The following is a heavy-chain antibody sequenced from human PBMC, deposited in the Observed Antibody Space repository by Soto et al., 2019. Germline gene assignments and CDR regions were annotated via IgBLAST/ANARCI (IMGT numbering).Heavy chain of an antibody. CDR1: GGSISSGDYY. Sequence: SETLSLTCTVSGGSISSGDYYWSWIRQPPGKGLEWIGYIYYSGSTYYNPSLKSRVTISVDTSKNQFSLKLSSVTAADTAVYYCARDVATMVGWFDPWGQGTLVTAPQ. CDR2: IYYSGST. CDR3: ARDVATMVGWFDP. V-gene: IGHV4-30-4*01. D-gene: IGHD5-12*01. J-gene: IGHJ5*02.